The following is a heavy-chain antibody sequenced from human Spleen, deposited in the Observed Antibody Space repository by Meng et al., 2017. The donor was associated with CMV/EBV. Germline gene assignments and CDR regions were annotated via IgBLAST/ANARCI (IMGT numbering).Heavy chain of an antibody. D-gene: IGHD1-1*01. Sequence: QVQWVQLGAEGKKPGSSVIVSCKASGGTFSSYGVSWVRQAPGQGLEWVGGIIPLFGTANYAQKFQGRVTIIADEYTNTAYMELRSLRSEDTAVYYCARDLGFSNGYFGSWGQGTLVTVSS. CDR3: ARDLGFSNGYFGS. J-gene: IGHJ4*02. CDR2: IIPLFGTA. CDR1: GGTFSSYG. V-gene: IGHV1-69*12.